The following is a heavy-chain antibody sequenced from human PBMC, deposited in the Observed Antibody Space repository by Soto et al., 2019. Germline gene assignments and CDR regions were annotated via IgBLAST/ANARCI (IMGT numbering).Heavy chain of an antibody. CDR2: IIPIFGTA. Sequence: GASVKVSCKASGGTFSSYAISWVRQAPGQGLEWMGGIIPIFGTANYAQKFQGRVTITADESTSTAYMELSSLRSEDAAVYYCARPHSSSWPLDAFDIWGQGTMVTVSS. J-gene: IGHJ3*02. D-gene: IGHD6-13*01. CDR1: GGTFSSYA. CDR3: ARPHSSSWPLDAFDI. V-gene: IGHV1-69*13.